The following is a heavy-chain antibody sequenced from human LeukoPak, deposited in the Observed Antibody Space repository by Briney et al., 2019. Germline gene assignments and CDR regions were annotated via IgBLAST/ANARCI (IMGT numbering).Heavy chain of an antibody. Sequence: SETLSLTCTVSGGSISSYYWNWIRQPPGKGLEWIGYVYNSGNTDYNPSLKSRATISADTSKNQFSLKLSSVTAADTAVYYCVRDREPHYWGQGTLVTVSS. CDR2: VYNSGNT. D-gene: IGHD1-26*01. CDR3: VRDREPHY. CDR1: GGSISSYY. V-gene: IGHV4-59*01. J-gene: IGHJ4*02.